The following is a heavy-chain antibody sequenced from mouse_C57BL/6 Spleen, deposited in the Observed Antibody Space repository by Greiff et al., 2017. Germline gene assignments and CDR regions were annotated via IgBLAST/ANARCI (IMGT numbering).Heavy chain of an antibody. CDR2: IYPGDGDT. J-gene: IGHJ2*01. D-gene: IGHD3-2*02. CDR1: GYAFSSSW. Sequence: VKLMESGPELVKPGASVKISCKASGYAFSSSWMNWVKQRPGKGLEWIGRIYPGDGDTNYNGKFKGKATLTADKSSSTAYMQLSSLTSEDSAVYFCARWSPSGYFDYWGQGTTLTVSS. V-gene: IGHV1-82*01. CDR3: ARWSPSGYFDY.